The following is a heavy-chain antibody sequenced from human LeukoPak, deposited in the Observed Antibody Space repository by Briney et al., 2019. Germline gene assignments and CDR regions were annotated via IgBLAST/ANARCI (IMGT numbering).Heavy chain of an antibody. CDR2: IRRDGSET. CDR3: ARDDTHYGSSGSFYDAFDI. J-gene: IGHJ3*02. Sequence: QSGGSLRLSCAASGFTFSNYWMTWVRRAPGKGLEWVANIRRDGSETHYVDSVMGRFTISRDNAKNSLYLQMSSLRAEDTAVYYCARDDTHYGSSGSFYDAFDIWGQGTMVTVSS. CDR1: GFTFSNYW. D-gene: IGHD3-22*01. V-gene: IGHV3-7*01.